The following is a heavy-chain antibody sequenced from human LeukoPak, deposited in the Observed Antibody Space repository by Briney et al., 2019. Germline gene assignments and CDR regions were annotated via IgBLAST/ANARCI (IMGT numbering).Heavy chain of an antibody. D-gene: IGHD6-19*01. CDR1: GFTFSSYG. CDR2: IRYDGSNK. Sequence: PGGSLRLSCAASGFTFSSYGMHWVRQAPGKGLEWVAFIRYDGSNKYYADSVKGRFTISRDNSKNTLYLQMNSLRAEDTAVYYCAKIRAVADYYYYYYMDVWGKGTTVTVSS. J-gene: IGHJ6*03. V-gene: IGHV3-30*02. CDR3: AKIRAVADYYYYYYMDV.